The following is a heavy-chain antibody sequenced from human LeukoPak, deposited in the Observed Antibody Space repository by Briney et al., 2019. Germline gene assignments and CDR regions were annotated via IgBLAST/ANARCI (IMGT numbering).Heavy chain of an antibody. CDR1: GFTFSSYD. Sequence: TGGSLRLSCAAYGFTFSSYDMTWVRQAPGKGPEWVSYISSSGNTIYYADSVKGRFTISRDNAKNSLYLQMNSLRAEDTAIYYCVRVSGVVAAESGYYYMYVWGKGTTVTISS. CDR3: VRVSGVVAAESGYYYMYV. CDR2: ISSSGNTI. J-gene: IGHJ6*03. V-gene: IGHV3-48*03. D-gene: IGHD2-15*01.